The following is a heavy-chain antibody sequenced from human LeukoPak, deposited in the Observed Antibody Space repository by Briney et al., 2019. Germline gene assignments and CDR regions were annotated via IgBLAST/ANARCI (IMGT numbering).Heavy chain of an antibody. CDR1: GYTFTSYG. CDR2: INTNTGNP. D-gene: IGHD3-10*01. V-gene: IGHV7-4-1*02. Sequence: ASVKVSCKASGYTFTSYGISWVRQAPGQGLEWMGWINTNTGNPTYAQDFTGRFVFSLDTSVTTAYLQITSLKAEDTAVYYCAREDGFYFDSWGQGTLVTVSS. CDR3: AREDGFYFDS. J-gene: IGHJ4*02.